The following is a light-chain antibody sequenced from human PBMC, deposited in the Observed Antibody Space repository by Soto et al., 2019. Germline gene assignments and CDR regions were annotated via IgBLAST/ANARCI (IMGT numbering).Light chain of an antibody. CDR3: CSYADRSYV. V-gene: IGLV2-11*01. CDR2: DVN. J-gene: IGLJ1*01. Sequence: QSALTQPRSVSGSPGQSVTISCTGTSSDVGGYDHVSWYQQQPGKAPKFLIYDVNKRPSGVPDRFSGSKSGNTASLTISGLQAEDEADYYCCSYADRSYVFGTGTKLNVL. CDR1: SSDVGGYDH.